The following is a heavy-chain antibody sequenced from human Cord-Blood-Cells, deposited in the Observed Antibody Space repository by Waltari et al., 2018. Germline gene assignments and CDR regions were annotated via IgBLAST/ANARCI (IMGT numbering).Heavy chain of an antibody. V-gene: IGHV1-69*01. D-gene: IGHD6-6*01. CDR1: GGTFSSYA. CDR3: ASESAARFPFDI. J-gene: IGHJ3*02. Sequence: QVQLVQSGAEVKKPGSAVKVPCKASGGTFSSYAISRVRQAPGQGLEWMGGIIPIFGTANYAQKFQGRVTITADESTSTAYMELSSLRSEDTAVYYCASESAARFPFDIWGQGTMVTVSS. CDR2: IIPIFGTA.